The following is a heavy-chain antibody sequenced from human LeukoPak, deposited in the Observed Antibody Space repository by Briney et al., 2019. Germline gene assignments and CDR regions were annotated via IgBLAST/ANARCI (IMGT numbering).Heavy chain of an antibody. CDR3: ARDIPYCSGGSCYRLANWYFDL. CDR2: IYYSGSN. V-gene: IGHV4-59*01. CDR1: GGSISSYY. D-gene: IGHD2-15*01. J-gene: IGHJ2*01. Sequence: SETLSLTCTVSGGSISSYYWSWLRQPPGKGLEWLGYIYYSGSNNYNPSLKSRVTISVDTSKNQFSLKLSSVTAADTAVYYCARDIPYCSGGSCYRLANWYFDLWGRGTLVTVSS.